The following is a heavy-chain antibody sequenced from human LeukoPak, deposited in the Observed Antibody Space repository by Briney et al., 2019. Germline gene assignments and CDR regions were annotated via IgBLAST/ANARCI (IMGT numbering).Heavy chain of an antibody. J-gene: IGHJ4*02. Sequence: PSETLSLTCTVSGGSISRYYWSWLRQPPGKGLEWIGYIYYSGSTNYNPSLKSRVSISVDTSKNQFSLKLSSVTAADTAVYYCARTGSTVTMLYPFDQWGQGTLVTVSS. CDR2: IYYSGST. CDR1: GGSISRYY. D-gene: IGHD4-17*01. V-gene: IGHV4-59*01. CDR3: ARTGSTVTMLYPFDQ.